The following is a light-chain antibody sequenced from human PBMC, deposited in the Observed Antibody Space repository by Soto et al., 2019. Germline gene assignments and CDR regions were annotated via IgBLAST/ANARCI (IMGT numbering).Light chain of an antibody. CDR3: QTLGSGIRVV. CDR2: LNSDGSH. J-gene: IGLJ2*01. Sequence: QLVLTQSPSASASLGASVKLTCTLSSGHSSYAIAWHQQQPEKGPRYLMKLNSDGSHRKGDGIPDRFSGSSSGAERYLTISSLQSEDEADYYCQTLGSGIRVVFGGGTKLTVL. CDR1: SGHSSYA. V-gene: IGLV4-69*01.